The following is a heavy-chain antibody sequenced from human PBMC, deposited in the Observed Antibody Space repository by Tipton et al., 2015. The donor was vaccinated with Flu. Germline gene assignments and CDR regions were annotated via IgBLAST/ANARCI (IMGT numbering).Heavy chain of an antibody. CDR3: AKEPPGY. Sequence: TLSLTCTVSGDAISTTIYYWGWIRQPAGKGLEWIGRIYTNGVTGYNPSLKRRVTISLDTSKNQFSLKLSSVTATDTAVYYCAKEPPGYWGQGTLFTVSS. CDR2: IYTNGVT. V-gene: IGHV4-61*02. J-gene: IGHJ4*02. CDR1: GDAISTTIYY.